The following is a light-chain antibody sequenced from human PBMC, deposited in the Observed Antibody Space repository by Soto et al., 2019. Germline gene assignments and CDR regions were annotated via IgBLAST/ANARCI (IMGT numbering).Light chain of an antibody. CDR2: GAS. CDR1: QSLSGN. J-gene: IGKJ5*01. Sequence: EILFTQSPATLSLSPGERATLSCRASQSLSGNYLAWSQQKPGQAPRLLIYGASTRATDIPARFSGSGSGTEFTRTISSLQSEDFAVYYCQQYNNWPITFGQGTRLEIK. V-gene: IGKV3-15*01. CDR3: QQYNNWPIT.